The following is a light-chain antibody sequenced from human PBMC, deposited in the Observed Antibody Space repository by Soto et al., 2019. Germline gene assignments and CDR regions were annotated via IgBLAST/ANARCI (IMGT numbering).Light chain of an antibody. J-gene: IGLJ2*01. V-gene: IGLV2-8*01. CDR1: SSDIGAYNN. Sequence: QSALTQPPSASGSPGQSVTISCTGTSSDIGAYNNVSWYQQHPGKAPRFIIYEVSQRPSGVPDRFSGSKSGNTASLTVSGLQADDEADYYCSSYAGSNGPVIFGGGTKLTVL. CDR2: EVS. CDR3: SSYAGSNGPVI.